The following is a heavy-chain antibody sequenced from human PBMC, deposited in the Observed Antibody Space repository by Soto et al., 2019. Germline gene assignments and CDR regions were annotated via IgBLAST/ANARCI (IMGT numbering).Heavy chain of an antibody. CDR1: GGSISSGGYS. CDR3: ASNSYPNWFDP. CDR2: IYHSGST. J-gene: IGHJ5*02. Sequence: SETLSLTCAVSGGSISSGGYSWSWIRQPPGKGLEWIGYIYHSGSTYYNPSLKSRVTISVDRSKNQFSLKLSSVTAADTAVYYCASNSYPNWFDPWGQGTLVTVSS. V-gene: IGHV4-30-2*01. D-gene: IGHD2-2*01.